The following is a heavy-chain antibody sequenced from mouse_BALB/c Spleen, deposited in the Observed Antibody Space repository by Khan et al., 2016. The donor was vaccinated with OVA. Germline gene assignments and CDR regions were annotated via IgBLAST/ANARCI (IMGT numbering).Heavy chain of an antibody. CDR3: ARDGSRYNYAMDY. J-gene: IGHJ4*01. D-gene: IGHD2-3*01. Sequence: EVQLQESGPGLVKPSQSLSLTCTVIGYSITSDYAWNWIRQFPGNKLEWMGYINYSGSTNYNPALKSRISITRDTSKNQFFLQLNSVTTADTATYYCARDGSRYNYAMDYWGQGTSVTVSS. V-gene: IGHV3-2*02. CDR2: INYSGST. CDR1: GYSITSDYA.